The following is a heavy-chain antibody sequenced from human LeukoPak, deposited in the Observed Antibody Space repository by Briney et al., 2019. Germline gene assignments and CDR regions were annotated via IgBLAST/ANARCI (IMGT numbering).Heavy chain of an antibody. CDR2: ISAYNGNT. CDR1: GYTFTSYG. J-gene: IGHJ4*02. V-gene: IGHV1-18*01. Sequence: ASVKVSCKASGYTFTSYGISWVRQAPGQGLEWMGWISAYNGNTNYAQKLQGRVTMTTDTSTSTAYMELRSLRSDDTAVYYCARDPPRYYYDSSGYSNFDYWGQGTLVTVSS. D-gene: IGHD3-22*01. CDR3: ARDPPRYYYDSSGYSNFDY.